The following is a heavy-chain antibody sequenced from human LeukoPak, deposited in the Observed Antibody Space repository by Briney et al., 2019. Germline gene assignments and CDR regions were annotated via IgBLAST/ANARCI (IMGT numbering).Heavy chain of an antibody. CDR1: GYTFTSYY. J-gene: IGHJ5*02. Sequence: GASVKVSCKASGYTFTSYYMHWVRQAPGQGLEWMGIINPSGGSTSFAQKFQGRVTMTRDMSTSTVYMELSSLRSEDTAVYYCAKDRRLHLGEFLGRKETNWFDPWGQGTLVTVSS. CDR2: INPSGGST. V-gene: IGHV1-46*01. CDR3: AKDRRLHLGEFLGRKETNWFDP. D-gene: IGHD3-16*01.